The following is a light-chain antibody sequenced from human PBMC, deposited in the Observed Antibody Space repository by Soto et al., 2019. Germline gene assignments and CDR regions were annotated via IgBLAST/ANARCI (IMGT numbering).Light chain of an antibody. Sequence: EIVLTQPPGTLSLSPGERVTLSCRASQSVSSSYLAWYQQKPGQAPRLLIYGASTRATGIPARFSGSGSGTEFTLTISSLQSEDFAVYYCQQYNNWPLTFGGGTKVDIK. J-gene: IGKJ4*01. CDR2: GAS. V-gene: IGKV3-15*01. CDR1: QSVSSSY. CDR3: QQYNNWPLT.